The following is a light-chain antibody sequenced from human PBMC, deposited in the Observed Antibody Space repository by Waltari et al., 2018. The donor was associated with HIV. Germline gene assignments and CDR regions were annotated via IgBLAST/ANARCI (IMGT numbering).Light chain of an antibody. CDR1: SSDVGGYNY. J-gene: IGLJ2*01. CDR2: DVS. Sequence: QSALTQPRSVSGSPGQSVTISCTGTSSDVGGYNYVSWYQQHPGKAPKLIIDDVSKRPSGVPDRFSGSKSGNTASLTISGLQAEDEADYYCCSYAGSYRGVFGGGTKLTVL. V-gene: IGLV2-11*01. CDR3: CSYAGSYRGV.